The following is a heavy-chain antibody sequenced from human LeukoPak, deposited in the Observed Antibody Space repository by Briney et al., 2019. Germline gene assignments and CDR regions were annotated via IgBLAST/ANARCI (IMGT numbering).Heavy chain of an antibody. Sequence: PSETLSLTCTVSGGSISSYYWSWIRQPPGKGLEWIGYIYYSGSTSYNPSLKSRVTISVDTSKSQFSLRLSSVTAADTAVYYCARDGHIWFGKLGTVWGKGTTVTVSS. D-gene: IGHD3-10*01. V-gene: IGHV4-59*01. CDR1: GGSISSYY. CDR2: IYYSGST. J-gene: IGHJ6*04. CDR3: ARDGHIWFGKLGTV.